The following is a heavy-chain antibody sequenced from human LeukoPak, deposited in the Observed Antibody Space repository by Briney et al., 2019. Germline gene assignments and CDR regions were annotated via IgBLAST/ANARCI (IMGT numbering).Heavy chain of an antibody. Sequence: GASVKVSCKASGYTFTGYYMHWVRQAPGQGLEWMGWINPNNGGRNYAQKFQGRVTMTRDTSISTAYMELSRLRSDDTAVYYCARGQQWLAQDYWGQGTLVTVSS. CDR1: GYTFTGYY. CDR2: INPNNGGR. J-gene: IGHJ4*02. V-gene: IGHV1-2*02. D-gene: IGHD6-19*01. CDR3: ARGQQWLAQDY.